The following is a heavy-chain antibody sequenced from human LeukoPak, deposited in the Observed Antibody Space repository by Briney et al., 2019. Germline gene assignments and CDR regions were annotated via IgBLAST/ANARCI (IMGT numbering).Heavy chain of an antibody. J-gene: IGHJ4*02. Sequence: ASVRVSCKASGYPFSAHFLNWVRQAPGQGLEWMGNIDTTTGNPRYAQDFTGRFVFSLDTSVSTAYLQITSLKADDTAAYYCVRGTPTPGMDYWGQGTLVTVSS. CDR3: VRGTPTPGMDY. D-gene: IGHD3-10*01. CDR1: GYPFSAHF. V-gene: IGHV7-4-1*02. CDR2: IDTTTGNP.